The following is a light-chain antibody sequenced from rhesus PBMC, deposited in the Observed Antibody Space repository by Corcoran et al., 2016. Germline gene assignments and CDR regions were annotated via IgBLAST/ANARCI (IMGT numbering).Light chain of an antibody. V-gene: IGKV2S8*01. CDR3: MQGTRLPLT. Sequence: DVVMTQSPLSLPITPGQPASISCRSSQSLVYSDGKTYLNWLQQKPGQPPRRLIYQVSNRDSGLPGRFSGNGAGTDFTLKISRVEAEDVGVYYCMQGTRLPLTFGGGTKVELK. J-gene: IGKJ4*01. CDR2: QVS. CDR1: QSLVYSDGKTY.